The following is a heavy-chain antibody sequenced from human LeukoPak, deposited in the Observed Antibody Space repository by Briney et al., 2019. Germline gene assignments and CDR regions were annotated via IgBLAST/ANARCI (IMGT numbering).Heavy chain of an antibody. Sequence: ASVKVSCKASGYTFTGHYMHWVRQAPGHGLEWMGWIHAGTGDTNYAQKFQGRFTMTRDTSISILYMELNRLTSDDTAVYFCARDENWGPDYWGQGTLVTVSS. CDR2: IHAGTGDT. CDR1: GYTFTGHY. J-gene: IGHJ4*02. CDR3: ARDENWGPDY. D-gene: IGHD7-27*01. V-gene: IGHV1-2*02.